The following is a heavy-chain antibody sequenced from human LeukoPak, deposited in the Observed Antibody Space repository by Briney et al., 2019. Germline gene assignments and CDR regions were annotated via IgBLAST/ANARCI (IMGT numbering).Heavy chain of an antibody. V-gene: IGHV4-61*02. CDR1: GGSISSGSYY. Sequence: PSETLSLTCTVSGGSISSGSYYWSWIRQPAGKGLEWIGRIYTSGSTNYNPSLKSRVTISVDRSKNQFSLKLSSVTAADTAVYYCARVDGDYQKEYFQHWGQGTLVTVSS. CDR2: IYTSGST. D-gene: IGHD4-17*01. J-gene: IGHJ1*01. CDR3: ARVDGDYQKEYFQH.